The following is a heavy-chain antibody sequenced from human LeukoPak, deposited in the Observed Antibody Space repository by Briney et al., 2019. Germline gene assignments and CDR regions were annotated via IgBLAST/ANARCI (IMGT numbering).Heavy chain of an antibody. V-gene: IGHV1-2*02. Sequence: ASVKVSCKTSGYSFTGYYMHWVRQAPGQGHEWMGWINPDSGGTDYAQKFQGRVTMTRDTSISTAYMDLSRLRSGDTAVYYCVRECCSGGACYFDYWGQGTLVTVSS. CDR2: INPDSGGT. D-gene: IGHD2-15*01. CDR3: VRECCSGGACYFDY. CDR1: GYSFTGYY. J-gene: IGHJ4*02.